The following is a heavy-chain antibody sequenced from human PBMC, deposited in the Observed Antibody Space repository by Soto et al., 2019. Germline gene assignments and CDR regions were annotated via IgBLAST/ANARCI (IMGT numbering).Heavy chain of an antibody. D-gene: IGHD4-4*01. CDR3: AKGYSIYSYYRGV. Sequence: GGSLRLSCAASGFTFSSYGMHWVRQAPGKGLEWVAVIWYDGSNKYYADSVKGRFTISRDNSKNTLYLQMNSLRAEDTAVYYWAKGYSIYSYYRGVGEKGTRVTVSS. V-gene: IGHV3-33*06. CDR1: GFTFSSYG. CDR2: IWYDGSNK. J-gene: IGHJ6*03.